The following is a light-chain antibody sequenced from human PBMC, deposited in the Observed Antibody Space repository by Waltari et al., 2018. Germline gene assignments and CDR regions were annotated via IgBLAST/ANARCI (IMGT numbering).Light chain of an antibody. V-gene: IGLV2-11*01. Sequence: QSALTQPRSVSGSPGQSVTISCTGTSSDVGGYNYVSWYQQNPGKAPKLIMYDVTKRPSAVPDRFSASNSGNSACQIIAWLQAEDEAEYYCCSYGGSYSLVVFCGVTKLTVL. CDR2: DVT. CDR1: SSDVGGYNY. CDR3: CSYGGSYSLVV. J-gene: IGLJ2*01.